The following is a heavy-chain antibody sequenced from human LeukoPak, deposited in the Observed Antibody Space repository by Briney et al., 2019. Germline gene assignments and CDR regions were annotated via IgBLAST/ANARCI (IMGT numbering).Heavy chain of an antibody. D-gene: IGHD6-13*01. J-gene: IGHJ4*02. CDR1: GFTFSSYW. Sequence: AGGSLRLSCAASGFTFSSYWMSWVRQAPGKGLEWVAVIWNDGSKKYHADSVMGRFTISRDNSKNTVDLQMNSLRAEDTAVYYCARWGIAAAGAIDCWGQGTLVTVSS. CDR3: ARWGIAAAGAIDC. CDR2: IWNDGSKK. V-gene: IGHV3-33*08.